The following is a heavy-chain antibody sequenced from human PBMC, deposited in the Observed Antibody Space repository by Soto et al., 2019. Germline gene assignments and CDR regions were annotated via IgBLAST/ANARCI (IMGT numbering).Heavy chain of an antibody. D-gene: IGHD3-3*01. CDR3: ARGPITIFGVVMGDYYYGMDV. V-gene: IGHV1-69*13. CDR1: GGTFSSYA. J-gene: IGHJ6*02. CDR2: IIPIFGTA. Sequence: SVKVSCKASGGTFSSYAISWVRQAPGQGLEWMGGIIPIFGTANYAQKFQGRVTITADESTSTAYMGLSSLRSEDTAVYYCARGPITIFGVVMGDYYYGMDVWGQGITVTVSS.